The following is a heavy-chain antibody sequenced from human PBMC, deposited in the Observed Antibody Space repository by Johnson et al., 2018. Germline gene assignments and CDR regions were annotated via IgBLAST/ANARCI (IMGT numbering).Heavy chain of an antibody. CDR2: IKQDGSEK. D-gene: IGHD4-23*01. V-gene: IGHV3-7*01. Sequence: VQLRECGGDLVQPGGTLRLSCAASGFTFSSYWMTWVRQAPGKGLEWVANIKQDGSEKYYVDPVKGRFPISRDNAKNSFELQMNSLRAEDTAVYYCTSPTVVTPIYYFDLWGRGTLVTVSS. J-gene: IGHJ2*01. CDR1: GFTFSSYW. CDR3: TSPTVVTPIYYFDL.